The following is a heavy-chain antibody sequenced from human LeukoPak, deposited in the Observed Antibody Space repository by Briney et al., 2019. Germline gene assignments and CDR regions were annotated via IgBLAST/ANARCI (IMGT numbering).Heavy chain of an antibody. CDR1: GDSVSSNSAL. V-gene: IGHV6-1*01. CDR3: ARGVSGTGYFDS. CDR2: TYYRSKWYN. J-gene: IGHJ4*02. D-gene: IGHD6-19*01. Sequence: SQTLSLTCAISGDSVSSNSALWNWIRRSPSRGLEWLGRTYYRSKWYNNFAMSVRSRITINPDTSKNQFSLQLNSVTPEDTAVYYCARGVSGTGYFDSWGQGTLVTVSS.